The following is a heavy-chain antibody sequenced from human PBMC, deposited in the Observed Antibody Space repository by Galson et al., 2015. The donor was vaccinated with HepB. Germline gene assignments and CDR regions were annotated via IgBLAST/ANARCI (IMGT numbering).Heavy chain of an antibody. CDR2: MGRDYGSK. V-gene: IGHV3-11*06. Sequence: LRLSCAVSGFTFNDYYIAWIRQAPGKGLEWISFMGRDYGSKHYADSVRGRFTTSRDNTKNSLDLEMNNLIPEDTAVYYCARVTLYSENSYWGFDASGQGTLFTVSS. CDR1: GFTFNDYY. J-gene: IGHJ5*02. CDR3: ARVTLYSENSYWGFDA. D-gene: IGHD4-11*01.